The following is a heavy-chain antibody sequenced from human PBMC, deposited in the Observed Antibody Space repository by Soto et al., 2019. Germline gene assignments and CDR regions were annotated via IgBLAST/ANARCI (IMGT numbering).Heavy chain of an antibody. V-gene: IGHV3-23*01. CDR3: ATCRMVRGVIRPPWFDP. CDR1: GFTFSSYA. J-gene: IGHJ5*02. Sequence: GGSLRLSCAASGFTFSSYAMSWVRQAPGKGLEWVSAISGSGGSTYYADSVKGRFTISRDNSKNTLYLQMNSLRAEDTAVYYCATCRMVRGVIRPPWFDPWGQGTLVTVSS. CDR2: ISGSGGST. D-gene: IGHD3-10*01.